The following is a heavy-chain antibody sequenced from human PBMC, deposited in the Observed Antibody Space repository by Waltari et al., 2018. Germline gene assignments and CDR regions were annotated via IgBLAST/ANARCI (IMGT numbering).Heavy chain of an antibody. CDR2: IYSSGST. D-gene: IGHD3-9*01. V-gene: IGHV4-4*07. CDR3: ARDTFDTGNYRYAFDI. J-gene: IGHJ3*02. CDR1: GGPISGSH. Sequence: QIQLQESGPGLVKPSETLSLPCPVSGGPISGSHWPWFRQPAGMGLAWVGRIYSSGSTNYNPSLKSRLTLSVDTSKNHFSLKLTSVTAADTAVYYCARDTFDTGNYRYAFDIWGQGTMVIVSS.